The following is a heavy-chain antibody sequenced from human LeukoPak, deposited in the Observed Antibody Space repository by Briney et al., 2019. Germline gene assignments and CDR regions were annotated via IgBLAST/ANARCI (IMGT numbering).Heavy chain of an antibody. V-gene: IGHV1-8*01. Sequence: ASVTVSCKASGYTFTTYDINWVRQATGPGLEWMGWMNPNNGNTAYAQKFQGRVTMTRNTPISTPYMELSSLRSEDTAVYYCARGQRRYGDYGWFDPWGQGALVTVSS. J-gene: IGHJ5*02. CDR1: GYTFTTYD. CDR3: ARGQRRYGDYGWFDP. CDR2: MNPNNGNT. D-gene: IGHD4-17*01.